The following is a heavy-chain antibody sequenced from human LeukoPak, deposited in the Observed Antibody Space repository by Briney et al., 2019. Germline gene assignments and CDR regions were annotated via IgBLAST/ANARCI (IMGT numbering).Heavy chain of an antibody. V-gene: IGHV3-43*02. CDR1: GFTFAAYA. J-gene: IGHJ6*02. CDR2: INKDGNRT. D-gene: IGHD2/OR15-2a*01. Sequence: GGSLRLSCTASGFTFAAYAMHGVLQAPGKGWRWVCLINKDGNRTYYGDSVKGRFTISRDNSKNSLYLQMNSLRSGDTGLYYCGTWAFYHSLDAWGQGTTVTVSS. CDR3: GTWAFYHSLDA.